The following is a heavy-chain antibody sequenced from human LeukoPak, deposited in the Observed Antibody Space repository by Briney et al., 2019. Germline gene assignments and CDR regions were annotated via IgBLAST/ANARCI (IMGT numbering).Heavy chain of an antibody. V-gene: IGHV1-8*03. CDR3: ARGLPLGFCTYGVCYPPKHLDF. CDR2: VNPQSGNT. J-gene: IGHJ4*02. D-gene: IGHD2-8*01. Sequence: ASVKVSCKASGYTFTSYDINWVRQAPGQGLEWMGWVNPQSGNTGYKQKFQARLTITRDTSISAAYMELSSLTSDDTAVYFCARGLPLGFCTYGVCYPPKHLDFWGQGTLVTVSS. CDR1: GYTFTSYD.